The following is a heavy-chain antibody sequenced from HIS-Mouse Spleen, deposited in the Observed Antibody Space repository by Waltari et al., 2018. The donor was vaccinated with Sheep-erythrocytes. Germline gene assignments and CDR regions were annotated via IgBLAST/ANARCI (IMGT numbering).Heavy chain of an antibody. V-gene: IGHV3-30*18. J-gene: IGHJ3*02. CDR2: ISYDGSNK. Sequence: QVQLVESGGGVVQPGRSLRLSSAAAGFTFSSYGMHWVSQAPGKGLEWVAVISYDGSNKYYADSVKGRFTISRDNSKNTLYLQMNSLRAEDTAVYYCAKGDAMVYDAFDIWGQGTMVTVSS. D-gene: IGHD2-8*01. CDR1: GFTFSSYG. CDR3: AKGDAMVYDAFDI.